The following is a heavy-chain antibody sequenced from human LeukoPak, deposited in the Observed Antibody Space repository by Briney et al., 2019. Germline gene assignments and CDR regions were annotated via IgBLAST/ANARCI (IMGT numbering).Heavy chain of an antibody. CDR2: INPSGGST. CDR1: GYIIDTFY. CDR3: ARVSRDGYYRFDY. D-gene: IGHD5-24*01. V-gene: IGHV1-46*02. J-gene: IGHJ4*02. Sequence: ASVKVSCTASGYIIDTFYIDWVRQAPGQGLEWMGRINPSGGSTSYAQNFQDRVTMTSDTSTSTSTSTVYMELSSLRSEDTAVYYCARVSRDGYYRFDYWGQGTLVTVSS.